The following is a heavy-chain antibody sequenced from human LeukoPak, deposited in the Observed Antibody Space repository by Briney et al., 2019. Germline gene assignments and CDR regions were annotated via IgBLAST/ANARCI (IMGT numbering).Heavy chain of an antibody. CDR1: GFTFSRYA. CDR2: ISTNGGST. J-gene: IGHJ3*02. V-gene: IGHV3-64*01. D-gene: IGHD6-19*01. CDR3: TTESRDSSGWYGAFDI. Sequence: GGSLRLSCAASGFTFSRYALHWVRQAPGKGLEYVSSISTNGGSTYYANSVKGRFTISRDNSKNTLFLQLGSLRAEDMAVYYCTTESRDSSGWYGAFDIWGQGTMVTVSS.